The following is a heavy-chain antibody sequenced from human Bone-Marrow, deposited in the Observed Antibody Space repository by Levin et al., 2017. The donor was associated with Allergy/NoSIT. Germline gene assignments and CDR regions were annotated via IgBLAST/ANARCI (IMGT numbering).Heavy chain of an antibody. Sequence: SQTLSLTCTVSGGSISSAGYHWTWIRQYPGKGLEWIGYISYRGSTYFNPSLKSRLTMSIDTSEQHFSLKLTSVSAADTAIYYCARLGGYSFDCWGQGALFTVSS. CDR1: GGSISSAGYH. J-gene: IGHJ4*02. CDR3: ARLGGYSFDC. CDR2: ISYRGST. V-gene: IGHV4-31*03. D-gene: IGHD5-18*01.